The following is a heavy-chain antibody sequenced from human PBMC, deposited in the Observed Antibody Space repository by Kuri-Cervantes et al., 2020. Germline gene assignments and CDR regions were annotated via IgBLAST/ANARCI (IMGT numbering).Heavy chain of an antibody. Sequence: SETLSLTCAVYGGSFSGYYWSWIRQPPGKGLEWIGEINHSGSTNYNPSLKGRVTISVDTSKNQFSLKLSSVTAADTAVYYCARAEWHPPGHFDYWGQGTLVTVSS. V-gene: IGHV4-34*01. CDR1: GGSFSGYY. CDR2: INHSGST. J-gene: IGHJ4*02. D-gene: IGHD3-3*01. CDR3: ARAEWHPPGHFDY.